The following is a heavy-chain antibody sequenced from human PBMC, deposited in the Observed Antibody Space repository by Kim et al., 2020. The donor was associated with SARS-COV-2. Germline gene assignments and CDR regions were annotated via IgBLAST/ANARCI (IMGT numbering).Heavy chain of an antibody. CDR2: INHSGST. CDR3: ARTWFGELLGYYFDY. J-gene: IGHJ4*02. Sequence: SETLSLTCAVYGGYFSGYYWSWIRQPPGKGLEWIGEINHSGSTNYNPSLKSRVTISVDTSKNQFSLKLSSVTAADTAVYYCARTWFGELLGYYFDYWGQGTLVTVSS. V-gene: IGHV4-34*01. CDR1: GGYFSGYY. D-gene: IGHD3-10*01.